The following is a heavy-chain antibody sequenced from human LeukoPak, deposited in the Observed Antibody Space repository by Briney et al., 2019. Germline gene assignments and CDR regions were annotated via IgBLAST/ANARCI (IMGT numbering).Heavy chain of an antibody. CDR1: GGSISSGGYY. CDR2: IYHSGST. Sequence: SQTLSLTCTVSGGSISSGGYYWSWIRPPPGKGLEWIGYIYHSGSTYYNPSLKSRVTISVDRSKNQFSLKLSSVTAADTAVYHCARDGGPPGSGSSLLGYWGQGTLVTVSS. D-gene: IGHD3-10*01. V-gene: IGHV4-30-2*01. J-gene: IGHJ4*02. CDR3: ARDGGPPGSGSSLLGY.